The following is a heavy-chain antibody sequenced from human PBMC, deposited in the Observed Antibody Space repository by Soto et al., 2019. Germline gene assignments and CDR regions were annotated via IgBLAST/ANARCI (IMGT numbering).Heavy chain of an antibody. V-gene: IGHV4-34*01. D-gene: IGHD3-3*01. Sequence: SETLSLTCAVYGGSFSCYYWIWIRQPPGKGLEWIGEINHSGSTNYNPSLKSRVTISVDTSKNQFSLKLSSVTAADTAVYYCARGRVDYDFWSGYLGKRYGMDVWGQGITVTVSS. J-gene: IGHJ6*02. CDR1: GGSFSCYY. CDR2: INHSGST. CDR3: ARGRVDYDFWSGYLGKRYGMDV.